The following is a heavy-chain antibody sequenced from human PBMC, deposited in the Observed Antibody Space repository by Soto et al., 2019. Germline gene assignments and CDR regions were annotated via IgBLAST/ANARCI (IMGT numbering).Heavy chain of an antibody. V-gene: IGHV3-21*01. D-gene: IGHD2-15*01. CDR3: ARDLVQEVVVAATNLDY. Sequence: GGSLRLSCAASGFTFSSYSMNWVRQAPGKGLEWVSSISSSSSYIYYADSVKGRFTISRDNAKNSLYLQMNSLRAEDTAVYYCARDLVQEVVVAATNLDYRGQGPLVTVSS. J-gene: IGHJ4*02. CDR1: GFTFSSYS. CDR2: ISSSSSYI.